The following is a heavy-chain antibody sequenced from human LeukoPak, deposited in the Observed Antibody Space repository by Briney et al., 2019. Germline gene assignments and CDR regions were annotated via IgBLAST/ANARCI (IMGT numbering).Heavy chain of an antibody. D-gene: IGHD3-22*01. J-gene: IGHJ4*02. CDR1: GFTFSNYS. CDR3: ARGGRSSGYYPQN. CDR2: ISGSGSYI. Sequence: PGGSLRLSCAASGFTFSNYSMNWVRQAPGKGLEWVSSISGSGSYIYYADSVKGRFTISRHNAKNSLYPQMNSLRDEDTAVYYCARGGRSSGYYPQNWGQGTLVTVSS. V-gene: IGHV3-21*01.